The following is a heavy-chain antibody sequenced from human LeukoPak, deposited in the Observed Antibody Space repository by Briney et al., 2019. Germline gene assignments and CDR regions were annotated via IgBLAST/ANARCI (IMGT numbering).Heavy chain of an antibody. J-gene: IGHJ6*02. CDR2: ISATGATI. D-gene: IGHD3-10*01. CDR1: GFSFSRHE. V-gene: IGHV3-48*03. Sequence: GGSLTLSCGVSGFSFSRHEMNWVRQAPGEGLEWVAHISATGATIYYADFVGGRFTISKDYANSSLYLRMNSLRAEDSAVYYCAAQYGAGSLFYFYAMDVWGQGTTVTVSS. CDR3: AAQYGAGSLFYFYAMDV.